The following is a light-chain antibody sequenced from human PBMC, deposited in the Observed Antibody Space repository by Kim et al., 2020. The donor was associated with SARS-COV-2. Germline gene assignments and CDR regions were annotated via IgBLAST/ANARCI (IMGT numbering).Light chain of an antibody. J-gene: IGKJ1*01. CDR3: QQYYNYPWT. CDR2: AAS. V-gene: IGKV1-8*01. Sequence: ASTGDRVTITCRASQGISSSLAWYQQKPGKAPKVLIFAASTLQSGVPSRFSGSGSGTDFTLTISCLQSEDFVTYYCQQYYNYPWTFGQGTKVDIK. CDR1: QGISSS.